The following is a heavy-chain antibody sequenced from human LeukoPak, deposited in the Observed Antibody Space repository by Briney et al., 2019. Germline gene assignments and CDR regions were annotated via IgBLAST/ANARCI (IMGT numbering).Heavy chain of an antibody. V-gene: IGHV3-21*01. CDR1: GFTFSSYH. D-gene: IGHD1-26*01. J-gene: IGHJ4*02. Sequence: SGGSLRLSCAASGFTFSSYHMNWVRQAPGKGLEWVSSISSSSSYIYYADSVKGRFTISRDNAKNSLYLQMNSLRAEDTAVYYCARDLELVGATPGLFDYWGQGTLVTVSS. CDR3: ARDLELVGATPGLFDY. CDR2: ISSSSSYI.